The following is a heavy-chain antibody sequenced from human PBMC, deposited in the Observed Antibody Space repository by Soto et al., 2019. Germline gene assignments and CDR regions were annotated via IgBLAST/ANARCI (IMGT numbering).Heavy chain of an antibody. CDR1: GFTFSDYY. J-gene: IGHJ4*02. V-gene: IGHV3-11*06. CDR2: ISSSSSYK. CDR3: ACRSVATLSFDY. D-gene: IGHD5-12*01. Sequence: GGSLRLSCAASGFTFSDYYMIWIRQAPGKGLKWVSYISSSSSYKYYADSVKGRFTISRDNSKNTLYLQMNSLRAEDTAVYYCACRSVATLSFDYWGQGTLVTVSS.